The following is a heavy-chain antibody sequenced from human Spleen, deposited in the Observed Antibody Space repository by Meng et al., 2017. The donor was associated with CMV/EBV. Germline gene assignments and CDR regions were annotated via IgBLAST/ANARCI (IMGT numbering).Heavy chain of an antibody. J-gene: IGHJ4*02. CDR3: ARRGRCSSISCYPDY. Sequence: ASVKVSCKASGYTLTSYYMNWVRQAPGQGLEWMGIINPSGGSTKYAQKFQGRVTMTKDTSTSTVYMELSSLRSEDTAVYYCARRGRCSSISCYPDYWGQGTLVTVSS. V-gene: IGHV1-46*01. CDR1: GYTLTSYY. D-gene: IGHD2-2*01. CDR2: INPSGGST.